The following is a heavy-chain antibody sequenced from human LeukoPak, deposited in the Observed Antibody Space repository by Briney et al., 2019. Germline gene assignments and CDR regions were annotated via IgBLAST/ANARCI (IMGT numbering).Heavy chain of an antibody. V-gene: IGHV3-21*01. CDR2: ITSSSSYI. J-gene: IGHJ4*02. Sequence: GGSLRLSCAASGFTFSYYGMHWVRQAPGKGLEWVSSITSSSSYIYYADSVKGRFTISRDNAKNSLYLQMNSLRGEDTAVYYCARDLGSSSWYANWGQGTLVTVSS. D-gene: IGHD6-13*01. CDR3: ARDLGSSSWYAN. CDR1: GFTFSYYG.